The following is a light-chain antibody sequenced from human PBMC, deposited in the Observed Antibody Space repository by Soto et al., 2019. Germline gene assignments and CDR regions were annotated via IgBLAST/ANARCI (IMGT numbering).Light chain of an antibody. CDR1: QSISSY. Sequence: IHMTHSPSSLSASVVYRVTITFLASQSISSYLNWYQQKPGKAPKLLIYAASSLQSGVPSRFSGSGSGTDFTLTISSLQPEDFATYYCQQSYSTPWTFGQGTKVDI. V-gene: IGKV1-39*01. CDR3: QQSYSTPWT. J-gene: IGKJ1*01. CDR2: AAS.